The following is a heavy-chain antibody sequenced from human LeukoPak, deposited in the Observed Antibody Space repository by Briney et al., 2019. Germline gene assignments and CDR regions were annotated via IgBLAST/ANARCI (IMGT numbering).Heavy chain of an antibody. CDR3: TRPNHKDHCSSTSCYSYFDY. CDR1: GGSISSYY. Sequence: SETLSLTCTVSGGSISSYYWSWIRQPPGKGLEWIGYIYYSGSTNYNPSLKSRVTISVDTSKNQFSLKLSSVTAADTAVYYCTRPNHKDHCSSTSCYSYFDYWGQGTLITVSS. J-gene: IGHJ4*02. V-gene: IGHV4-59*12. CDR2: IYYSGST. D-gene: IGHD2-2*02.